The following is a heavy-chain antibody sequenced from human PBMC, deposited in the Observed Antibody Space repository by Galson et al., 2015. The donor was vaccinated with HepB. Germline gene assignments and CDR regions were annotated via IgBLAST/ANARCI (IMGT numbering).Heavy chain of an antibody. Sequence: SLRLSCAASGFSFSDYATSWVRQAPGKGLEWVSAISGGGDSSHYAESMKGRYTISRENSKSTLYLQTNSLRAEDTAVYYCAKGRLLWFGELGDWFDPWGQGTLVTVFS. CDR1: GFSFSDYA. CDR3: AKGRLLWFGELGDWFDP. CDR2: ISGGGDSS. D-gene: IGHD3-10*01. J-gene: IGHJ5*02. V-gene: IGHV3-23*01.